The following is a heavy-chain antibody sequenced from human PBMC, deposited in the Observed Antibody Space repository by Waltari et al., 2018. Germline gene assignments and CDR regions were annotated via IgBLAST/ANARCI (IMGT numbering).Heavy chain of an antibody. J-gene: IGHJ4*02. CDR2: INHSGRT. V-gene: IGHV4-34*01. D-gene: IGHD3-22*01. CDR3: ARAPYYDSSGYSDY. CDR1: GGSFSGYY. Sequence: QVQLQQWGAGLLKPSETLSLTCAVYGGSFSGYYWSWIRQPPGKGLEWIGEINHSGRTNYNPSLKSRVTISVDTSKNQFSLKLSSVTAADTAVYYCARAPYYDSSGYSDYWGQGTLVTVSS.